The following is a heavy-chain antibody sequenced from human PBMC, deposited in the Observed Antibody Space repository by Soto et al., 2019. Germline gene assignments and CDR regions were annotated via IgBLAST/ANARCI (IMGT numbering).Heavy chain of an antibody. Sequence: QLGGSLRLSCAASGFTFSSYSMNWVRQAPGKGLEWVSYISSSSSTIYYADSVKGRFTISRDNAKNSLYLQMNSLRAEDTAVYYCARSPEGLQEPSFDYWGQGTLVTVSS. D-gene: IGHD4-4*01. CDR2: ISSSSSTI. V-gene: IGHV3-48*01. J-gene: IGHJ4*02. CDR3: ARSPEGLQEPSFDY. CDR1: GFTFSSYS.